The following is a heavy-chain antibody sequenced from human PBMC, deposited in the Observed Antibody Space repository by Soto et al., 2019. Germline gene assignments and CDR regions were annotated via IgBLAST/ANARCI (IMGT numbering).Heavy chain of an antibody. Sequence: QVQLVQSGAEVKKPGASVKVSCKASGYTFTSYYMHWVRQAPGQGLEWMGIINPSGGSTSYAQKFKGRVTMTRDTSTSTVYMELSSLRSEDTAVYYCARDGDYYDSPRPKGEYFQHWGQGTLVTVSS. D-gene: IGHD3-22*01. J-gene: IGHJ1*01. CDR2: INPSGGST. V-gene: IGHV1-46*01. CDR3: ARDGDYYDSPRPKGEYFQH. CDR1: GYTFTSYY.